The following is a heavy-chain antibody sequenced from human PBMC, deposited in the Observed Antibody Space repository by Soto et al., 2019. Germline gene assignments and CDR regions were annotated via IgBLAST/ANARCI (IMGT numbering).Heavy chain of an antibody. CDR3: ASPPGGY. CDR1: GFTFSSYS. V-gene: IGHV3-48*01. J-gene: IGHJ4*02. CDR2: ISSSSTTI. Sequence: EVQLVESGGGLVQPGGSLRLSCAASGFTFSSYSMNWVRQAPGKGLEWVSYISSSSTTIFYADSVKGRFTISRDNAKNPLFLQMTSRSAEDTAVFFWASPPGGYWGQGTLVPVSS.